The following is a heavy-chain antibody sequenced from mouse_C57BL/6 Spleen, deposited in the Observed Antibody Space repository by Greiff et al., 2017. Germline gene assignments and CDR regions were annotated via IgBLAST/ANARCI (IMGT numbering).Heavy chain of an antibody. V-gene: IGHV1-80*01. Sequence: VKLQESGAELVKPGASVKISCKASGYAFSSYWMNWVKQRPGKGLEWIGQIYPGDGDTNYNGKFKGKATLTADKSSSTAYMQLSSLTSEDSAVYFCARNDDEPWFAYWGQGTLVTVSA. CDR2: IYPGDGDT. J-gene: IGHJ3*01. CDR1: GYAFSSYW. D-gene: IGHD2-12*01. CDR3: ARNDDEPWFAY.